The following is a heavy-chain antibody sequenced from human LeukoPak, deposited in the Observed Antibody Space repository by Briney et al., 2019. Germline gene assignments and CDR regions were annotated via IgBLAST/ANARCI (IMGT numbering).Heavy chain of an antibody. J-gene: IGHJ3*02. D-gene: IGHD6-13*01. CDR3: ARRYSSSVRDAFDI. CDR2: ISSSSSTI. V-gene: IGHV3-48*01. Sequence: GGSLRLSCAASGFTFSSYSMNWVRQAPGKGLEWVSYISSSSSTIYYADSVKGRFTISRDNAKNSLYLQMNSLRAEDTAVYYCARRYSSSVRDAFDIWGQGTMATVSS. CDR1: GFTFSSYS.